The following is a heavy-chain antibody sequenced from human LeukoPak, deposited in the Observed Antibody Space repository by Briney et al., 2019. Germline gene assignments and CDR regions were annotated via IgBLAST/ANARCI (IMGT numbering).Heavy chain of an antibody. CDR2: ISCCGGST. V-gene: IGHV3-23*01. CDR1: GLTFSSYA. CDR3: AINPGPSIAVAGPLDG. Sequence: GGPLRLSCAPSGLTFSSYAMSWVRQAPGKGLEWVSSISCCGGSTYHADSVKGPFTISRHHSNNTLSLQMHSLRPDDPAVYDCAINPGPSIAVAGPLDGWRKATTVTVHS. D-gene: IGHD6-19*01. J-gene: IGHJ6*01.